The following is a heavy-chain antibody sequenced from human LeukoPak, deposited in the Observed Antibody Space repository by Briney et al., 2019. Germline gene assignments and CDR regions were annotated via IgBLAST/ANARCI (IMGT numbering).Heavy chain of an antibody. CDR2: INPYNGNT. CDR1: GYTFTSYA. D-gene: IGHD1-26*01. V-gene: IGHV1-18*01. Sequence: GASVKVSCKASGYTFTSYAISWVRLAPGQGLGWMGWINPYNGNTNSVQKLQDRVTMTTDTSTSTAYMDLRSVRSDDTAVYYCARDIGDRVGASEYWGQGTLVTAAS. CDR3: ARDIGDRVGASEY. J-gene: IGHJ4*02.